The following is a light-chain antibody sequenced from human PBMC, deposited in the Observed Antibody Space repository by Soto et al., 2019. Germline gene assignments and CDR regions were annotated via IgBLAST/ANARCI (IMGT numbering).Light chain of an antibody. Sequence: DIVMTQSPDSLAVSLGERATINCKSSQSLLYSSNNKNYLAWYQQKPGQPPKLLIYWASTRESGVPARFSGRGSGADFTLTISSLQAEDVAVYYCQQYYSPPWTFGQGTKVEIK. V-gene: IGKV4-1*01. J-gene: IGKJ1*01. CDR3: QQYYSPPWT. CDR2: WAS. CDR1: QSLLYSSNNKNY.